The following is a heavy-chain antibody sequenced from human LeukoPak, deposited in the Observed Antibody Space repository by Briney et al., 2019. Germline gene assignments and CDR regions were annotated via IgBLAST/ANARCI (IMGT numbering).Heavy chain of an antibody. CDR2: INHSGRT. Sequence: PETLSPTCAVYGGSFSGYYWSWIRQPPGKGLEWIGEINHSGRTNYNPSPKSRVTISVDTSKNHSSLKLSSVTAADTAVYYCARGVSGGNGSNFDYWGQGTLVTVSS. J-gene: IGHJ4*02. CDR1: GGSFSGYY. D-gene: IGHD1-26*01. V-gene: IGHV4-34*01. CDR3: ARGVSGGNGSNFDY.